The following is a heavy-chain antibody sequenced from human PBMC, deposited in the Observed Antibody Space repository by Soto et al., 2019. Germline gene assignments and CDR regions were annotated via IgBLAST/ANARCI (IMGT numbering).Heavy chain of an antibody. J-gene: IGHJ4*02. CDR2: FDPEDGET. CDR1: GYTLTELS. D-gene: IGHD6-19*01. V-gene: IGHV1-24*01. Sequence: ASVKVSCKVSGYTLTELSMHWVRQAPGKGLEWMGGFDPEDGETIYAQKFQGRVTMTEDTSTDTAYMELSSLRSEDTAVYYCATDRSSGWFFDYCGQRSLVPVSS. CDR3: ATDRSSGWFFDY.